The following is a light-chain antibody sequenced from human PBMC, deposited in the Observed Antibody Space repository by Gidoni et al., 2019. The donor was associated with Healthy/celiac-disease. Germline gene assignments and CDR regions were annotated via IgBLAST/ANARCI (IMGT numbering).Light chain of an antibody. CDR3: QKRSNWPIT. CDR2: DAA. Sequence: EIVLTQSPATLSLSPGERATLSCRASQSVSSYLAWYQQKPGQAPRLLIYDAANRATGIPARVSGSGSGTDFTLTISSLEPEDVAVYYWQKRSNWPITFGQGTRLEIK. J-gene: IGKJ5*01. V-gene: IGKV3-11*01. CDR1: QSVSSY.